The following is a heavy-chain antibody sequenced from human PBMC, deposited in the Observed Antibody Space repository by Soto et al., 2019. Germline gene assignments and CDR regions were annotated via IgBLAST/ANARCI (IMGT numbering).Heavy chain of an antibody. D-gene: IGHD6-19*01. Sequence: SETLSLTCAVYGGSFSGYYWSWIRQPPGKGLEWIGEINHSGSTNYNPSLKSRVTISVDTSKNQFSLKLSSVTAADTAVYYCARGRTGWLDAWGQGTTVTVS. V-gene: IGHV4-34*01. J-gene: IGHJ6*02. CDR3: ARGRTGWLDA. CDR2: INHSGST. CDR1: GGSFSGYY.